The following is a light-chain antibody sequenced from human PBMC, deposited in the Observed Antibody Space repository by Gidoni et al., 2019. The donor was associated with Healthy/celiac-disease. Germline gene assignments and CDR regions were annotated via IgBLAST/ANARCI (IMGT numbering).Light chain of an antibody. CDR3: QSYDSSLSAVV. CDR2: GNS. CDR1: SSNIGAGYA. V-gene: IGLV1-40*01. J-gene: IGLJ2*01. Sequence: QSVLTQPPSVSGAPRQRVTISCTGSSSNIGAGYAVHWYQQLPGTAPNLLIYGNSNRPSGVPDRFSGSKSGTSASLAISGLQAEDEADYYCQSYDSSLSAVVFGGGTKLTVL.